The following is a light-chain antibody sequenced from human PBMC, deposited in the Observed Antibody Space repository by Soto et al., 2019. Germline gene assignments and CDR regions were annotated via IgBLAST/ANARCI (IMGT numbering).Light chain of an antibody. V-gene: IGLV1-47*02. CDR1: SSNIETNY. J-gene: IGLJ3*02. CDR2: YND. CDR3: ATWDDRLTAWV. Sequence: QSVLTQPPSASGTPGQRVTISCSGSSSNIETNYVYWYQHLPGAAPKLLMYYNDMLPSGVSDRFSGSKSGTSASLAISGLQSEDEGDYYCATWDDRLTAWVFGGGTKLTVL.